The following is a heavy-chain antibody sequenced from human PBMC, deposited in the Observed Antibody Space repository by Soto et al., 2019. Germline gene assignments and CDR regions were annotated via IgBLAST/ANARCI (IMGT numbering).Heavy chain of an antibody. CDR1: GFSFSNYG. Sequence: EVQLVESGGGLVKPGGSLRLSCAASGFSFSNYGMNWVRQAPGKGLEWVSSLSSSSSYISYADSVKGRFTISRDNAKSSVYLQMNSLRAEDTAVYYCARSDCSSTSCYVVWFDPWGQGTLVTVSS. V-gene: IGHV3-21*01. CDR3: ARSDCSSTSCYVVWFDP. CDR2: LSSSSSYI. J-gene: IGHJ5*02. D-gene: IGHD2-2*01.